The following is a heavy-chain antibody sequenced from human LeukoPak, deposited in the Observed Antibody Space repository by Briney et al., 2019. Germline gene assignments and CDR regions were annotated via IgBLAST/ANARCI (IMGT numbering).Heavy chain of an antibody. CDR3: ARHNLNYYGSGSYRNAFDI. CDR2: FCYRGST. CDR1: GGSISSSSYC. J-gene: IGHJ3*02. V-gene: IGHV4-39*01. D-gene: IGHD3-10*01. Sequence: SSETLSLTCTVSGGSISSSSYCWGWIRQPPGKGLEWIGNFCYRGSTFYNPSLKSRVTISLDTSKSHFSLKLSSVAAADTAVYYCARHNLNYYGSGSYRNAFDIWGQGTMVTVSS.